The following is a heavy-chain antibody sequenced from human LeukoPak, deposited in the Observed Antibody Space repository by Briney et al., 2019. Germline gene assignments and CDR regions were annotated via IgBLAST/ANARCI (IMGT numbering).Heavy chain of an antibody. V-gene: IGHV1-69*13. D-gene: IGHD3-10*01. CDR3: ARATMVRGVGYYGMDV. J-gene: IGHJ6*02. CDR2: IIPIFGTA. CDR1: GGTFSSYA. Sequence: EASVKVSCKASGGTFSSYAISWVRQAPGQGLEWMGGIIPIFGTANYAQKFQGRVTITADESTSTAYMELSSLRSEDTAVYYCARATMVRGVGYYGMDVWGQGTTVTVSS.